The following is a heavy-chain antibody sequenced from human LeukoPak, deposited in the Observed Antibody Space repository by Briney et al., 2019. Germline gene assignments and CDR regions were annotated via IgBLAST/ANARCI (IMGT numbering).Heavy chain of an antibody. Sequence: GRSLRLSCAASGFTFDDYAMHWVRQDPGKGLEWVSGISWNSGSIGYADSVKGRFTISRDNAKNSLYLQMNSLRAEDTALYYCAKTSRGYSYGSYYYYGMDVWGQGTTVTVSS. CDR3: AKTSRGYSYGSYYYYGMDV. CDR1: GFTFDDYA. V-gene: IGHV3-9*01. D-gene: IGHD5-18*01. CDR2: ISWNSGSI. J-gene: IGHJ6*02.